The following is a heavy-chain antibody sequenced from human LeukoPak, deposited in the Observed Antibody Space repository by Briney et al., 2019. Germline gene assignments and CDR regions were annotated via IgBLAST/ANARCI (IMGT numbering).Heavy chain of an antibody. Sequence: PSETLSLTCTVSGDSITSGSYYWSWIRQPAGKGLEWIGRIFISGGTNYNPSLRSRVTMSLDTSKNQFSLKLYSVTAADTAVYYCARDSGQDAFDIWGQGTMVTVSS. D-gene: IGHD5-12*01. V-gene: IGHV4-61*02. CDR3: ARDSGQDAFDI. CDR1: GDSITSGSYY. J-gene: IGHJ3*02. CDR2: IFISGGT.